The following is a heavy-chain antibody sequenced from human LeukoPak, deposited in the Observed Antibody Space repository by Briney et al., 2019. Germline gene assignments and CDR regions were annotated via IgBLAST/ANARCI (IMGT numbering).Heavy chain of an antibody. CDR1: GGSFSGYY. J-gene: IGHJ6*03. CDR2: INHSGST. CDR3: ARGRQQLVPRTPYYYYYYMDV. V-gene: IGHV4-34*01. D-gene: IGHD6-13*01. Sequence: SETLSLTCAVYGGSFSGYYWSWIRQPPGKGLEWIGEINHSGSTNYNPSLKSRVTISVDTSKNQFSLKLSSVTAADTAVYYCARGRQQLVPRTPYYYYYYMDVWGKGTTVTISS.